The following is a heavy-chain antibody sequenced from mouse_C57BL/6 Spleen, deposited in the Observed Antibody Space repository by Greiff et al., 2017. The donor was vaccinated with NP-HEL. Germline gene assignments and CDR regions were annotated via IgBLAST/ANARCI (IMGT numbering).Heavy chain of an antibody. Sequence: VKLVESGPGLVQPSQSLSITCTVSGFSLTSYGVHWVRQPPGKGLEWLGVIWSGGSTDYNAAFISRLSISKDNSKSQVFFKMNSLQADDTAIYYCAKANWDVGYAMDYWGQGTSVTVSS. CDR2: IWSGGST. CDR3: AKANWDVGYAMDY. CDR1: GFSLTSYG. D-gene: IGHD4-1*01. V-gene: IGHV2-4*01. J-gene: IGHJ4*01.